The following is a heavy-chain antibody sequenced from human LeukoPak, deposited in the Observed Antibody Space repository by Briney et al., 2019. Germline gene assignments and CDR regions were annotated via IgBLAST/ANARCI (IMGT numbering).Heavy chain of an antibody. V-gene: IGHV1-2*02. CDR3: ARVRGGAGYSDY. CDR2: INPGSGDT. CDR1: GYTFTGYY. Sequence: EASVKVSCKASGYTFTGYYIHWVRQAPGQGLEWMGWINPGSGDTNYARKFQGRFTMTRDTSVSTVYMDLSRLRSDDTAVFYCARVRGGAGYSDYWGQGTLVTVSS. J-gene: IGHJ4*02. D-gene: IGHD3-16*02.